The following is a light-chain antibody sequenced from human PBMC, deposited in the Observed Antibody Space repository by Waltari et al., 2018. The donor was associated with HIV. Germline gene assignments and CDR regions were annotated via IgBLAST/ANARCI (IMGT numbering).Light chain of an antibody. V-gene: IGLV1-40*01. CDR3: QSSDSTLSGSV. Sequence: QSVLTQPPSVSWAPAQRLPLSCTATRYHIWTPAAPRYQHLPRTAPRLLIYNTNSRPSGVPDRFSGSKSGTSASLAINGLQAEDEADYYCQSSDSTLSGSVFGGGTKLTVL. CDR2: NTN. CDR1: RYHIWTPAA. J-gene: IGLJ2*01.